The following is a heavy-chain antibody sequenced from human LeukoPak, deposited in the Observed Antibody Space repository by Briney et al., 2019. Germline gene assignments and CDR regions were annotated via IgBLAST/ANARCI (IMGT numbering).Heavy chain of an antibody. CDR1: GFTFSSYA. Sequence: GGSLRLSCAASGFTFSSYAMSWVRQAPGKGPEWVSAISGSGGSTYYADSVKGRFTISRDNSKNTLYLQMNSLRAEDTAVYYCAKDQDRYGSGSWPFDYWGQGTLVTVSS. CDR2: ISGSGGST. J-gene: IGHJ4*02. V-gene: IGHV3-23*01. D-gene: IGHD3-10*01. CDR3: AKDQDRYGSGSWPFDY.